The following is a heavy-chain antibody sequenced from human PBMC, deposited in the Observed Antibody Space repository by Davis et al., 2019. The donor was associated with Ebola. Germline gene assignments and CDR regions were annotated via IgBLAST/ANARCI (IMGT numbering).Heavy chain of an antibody. V-gene: IGHV3-7*01. CDR3: TRRKVVVIAMTHDAFDI. CDR1: GFTFSTYW. D-gene: IGHD2-21*01. Sequence: PGGSLRLSCAASGFTFSTYWMSWVRQAPGKGLEWVANIKEDGSEKYYVDSVKGRFTISRDNAKNSLYLQMNSLRAEETAIYYCTRRKVVVIAMTHDAFDIWGQGTMVTVSS. CDR2: IKEDGSEK. J-gene: IGHJ3*02.